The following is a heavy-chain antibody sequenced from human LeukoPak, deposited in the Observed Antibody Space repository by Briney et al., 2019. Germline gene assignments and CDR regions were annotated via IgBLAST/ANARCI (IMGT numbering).Heavy chain of an antibody. Sequence: ASVKVSCKVPGGTFSSHSINWVRQAPGQGLEWMGRIIPIIDTSKYAQRFQGRVTITADKSTSTAYMELSSLRSDDTAVYFCARRERTAVTHFDYWGQGTLVTVSS. CDR3: ARRERTAVTHFDY. J-gene: IGHJ4*02. D-gene: IGHD4-17*01. V-gene: IGHV1-69*08. CDR2: IIPIIDTS. CDR1: GGTFSSHS.